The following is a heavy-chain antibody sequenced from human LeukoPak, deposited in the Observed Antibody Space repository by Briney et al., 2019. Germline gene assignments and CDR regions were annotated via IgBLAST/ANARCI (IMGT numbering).Heavy chain of an antibody. CDR2: IHTDGGT. J-gene: IGHJ4*02. CDR3: ARGTGPRYGGRPDY. D-gene: IGHD4-23*01. V-gene: IGHV4-61*02. CDR1: GGSISSGTYF. Sequence: SETLSLTCTVSGGSISSGTYFWSWIRQPAGETLEWIGRIHTDGGTQYNPSLSSRVSISVDTSKNHFSLKLNSVTAADTAMYYCARGTGPRYGGRPDYWGQGTLVTVSS.